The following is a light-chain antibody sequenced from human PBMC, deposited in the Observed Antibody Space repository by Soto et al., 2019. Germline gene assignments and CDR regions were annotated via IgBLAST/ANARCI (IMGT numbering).Light chain of an antibody. CDR2: EVS. V-gene: IGLV2-14*01. CDR1: SNDIGAYDY. J-gene: IGLJ1*01. Sequence: QSVLTQPASVSGSPGQSVTISCTGTSNDIGAYDYVSWYQQHPGKAPKLMIYEVSNRPSGVSDRFSGSKSGNTASLSIAGLQAEDEADYHCSSHTSSSTIYVFGSGTKVTVL. CDR3: SSHTSSSTIYV.